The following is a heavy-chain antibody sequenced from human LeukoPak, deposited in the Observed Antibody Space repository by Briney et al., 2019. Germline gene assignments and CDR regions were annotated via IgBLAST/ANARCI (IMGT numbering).Heavy chain of an antibody. D-gene: IGHD6-13*01. CDR2: IYYSGST. CDR3: ARVYYSSSYDYWYFDL. Sequence: ASETLSLTCTVSGGSISSSSYYWGWIRQPPGKGLEWIGSIYYSGSTYYNPSLKSRVTISVDTSKNQFSLKLSSVTAADTAVYYCARVYYSSSYDYWYFDLWGRGTLVTVSS. CDR1: GGSISSSSYY. V-gene: IGHV4-39*07. J-gene: IGHJ2*01.